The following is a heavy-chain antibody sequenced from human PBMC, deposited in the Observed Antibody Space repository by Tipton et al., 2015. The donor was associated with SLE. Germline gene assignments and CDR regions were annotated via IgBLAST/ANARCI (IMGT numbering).Heavy chain of an antibody. D-gene: IGHD4-17*01. V-gene: IGHV4-30-2*05. CDR2: IYHSGNT. J-gene: IGHJ4*02. Sequence: TLSLTRAVSGGAISSDTYSWNWVRQPPGKGLEWIGYIYHSGNTYYNPSLGTRVTISIDTSKHQFSLRLNSVTVADTAVYYCARAGVNGDYRIDFWGQGTLVTVSS. CDR1: GGAISSDTYS. CDR3: ARAGVNGDYRIDF.